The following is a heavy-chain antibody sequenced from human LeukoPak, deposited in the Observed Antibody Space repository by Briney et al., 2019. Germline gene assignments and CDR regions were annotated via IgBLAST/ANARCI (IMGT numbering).Heavy chain of an antibody. D-gene: IGHD3-22*01. J-gene: IGHJ6*03. CDR1: GFTFSSYW. CDR3: ARAPRSSGYYSYYYYMDV. V-gene: IGHV3-7*01. CDR2: IKQDGSEK. Sequence: HPGGSLRLSCAASGFTFSSYWMSWVRQAPGKGLEWVANIKQDGSEKYYVDSVKGRFTISRDNAKNSLYLQMNSLRAEDTAVYYCARAPRSSGYYSYYYYMDVWGKGTTVTVSS.